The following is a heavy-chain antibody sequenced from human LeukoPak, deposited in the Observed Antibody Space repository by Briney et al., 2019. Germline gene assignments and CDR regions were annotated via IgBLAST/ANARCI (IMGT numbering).Heavy chain of an antibody. CDR1: GGSISSSSYY. Sequence: SETLSLTCTVSGGSISSSSYYWGWIRQPPGKGLEWIGSIYYSGSTYYNPSLKSRVTISVDTSKNQFSLKLSSVTAADTAAYYCARQWSSSSLDWFDPWGQGTLVTVSS. D-gene: IGHD6-6*01. V-gene: IGHV4-39*01. CDR3: ARQWSSSSLDWFDP. J-gene: IGHJ5*02. CDR2: IYYSGST.